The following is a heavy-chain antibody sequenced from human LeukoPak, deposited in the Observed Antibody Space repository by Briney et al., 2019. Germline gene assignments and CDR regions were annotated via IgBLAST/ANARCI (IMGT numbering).Heavy chain of an antibody. CDR2: MNPNSGNT. CDR3: ARASGWSGLRFYYYGMDV. D-gene: IGHD6-19*01. CDR1: GYTFTSYD. Sequence: ASVKVSCKASGYTFTSYDINWVRQATGQGLEWMGWMNPNSGNTGYAQKFQGRVTMTRDTSISTAYMELSSLRSEDTAVYYCARASGWSGLRFYYYGMDVWGQGTTVTVSS. V-gene: IGHV1-8*01. J-gene: IGHJ6*02.